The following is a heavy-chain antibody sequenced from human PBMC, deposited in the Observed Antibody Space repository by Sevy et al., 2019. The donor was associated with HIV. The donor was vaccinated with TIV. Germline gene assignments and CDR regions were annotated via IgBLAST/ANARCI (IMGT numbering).Heavy chain of an antibody. J-gene: IGHJ4*02. CDR1: GYTFTSYG. V-gene: IGHV1-18*01. Sequence: ASVKVSCKTSGYTFTSYGITWVRQAPGQGLEWMEWISAYNGNTNYAQRLQGRVTMTTDTSTSTAYMELRSMRSDDTAVYYCVRDQSGGEDYWGQGTLVTVSS. CDR2: ISAYNGNT. D-gene: IGHD3-3*01. CDR3: VRDQSGGEDY.